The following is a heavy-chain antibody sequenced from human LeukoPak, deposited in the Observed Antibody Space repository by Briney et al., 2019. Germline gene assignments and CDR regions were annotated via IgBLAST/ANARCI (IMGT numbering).Heavy chain of an antibody. J-gene: IGHJ4*02. CDR2: ISGSGSTI. CDR3: ARAWGNDYDLNY. V-gene: IGHV3-11*04. CDR1: GFTFSDYY. Sequence: GGSLRLSRAASGFTFSDYYMSWIRQAPGKGLEFISYISGSGSTIYYADSVKGRFTISRDNAKNSLYLQMNSLRAEDTAVYYCARAWGNDYDLNYWGRGTLVTVSS. D-gene: IGHD3-3*01.